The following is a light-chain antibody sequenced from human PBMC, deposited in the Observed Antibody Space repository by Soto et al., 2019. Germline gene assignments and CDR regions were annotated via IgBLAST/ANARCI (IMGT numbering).Light chain of an antibody. CDR2: AAS. J-gene: IGKJ1*01. CDR1: QSISSY. CDR3: QRDYSTPRT. V-gene: IGKV1-39*01. Sequence: IQMTQSPSSLSASVGDRVTITFRASQSISSYLNWYQQKPGKAPKLLIYAASSLQSGVPSRFSGSGSGTDFTLTISSLQPEDFATYYCQRDYSTPRTFGQGTKVDI.